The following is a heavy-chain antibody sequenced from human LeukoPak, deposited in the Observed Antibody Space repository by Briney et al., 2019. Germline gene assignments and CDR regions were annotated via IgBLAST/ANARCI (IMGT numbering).Heavy chain of an antibody. D-gene: IGHD6-19*01. J-gene: IGHJ4*02. V-gene: IGHV3-23*01. CDR3: ARTLNSSGWRHFDY. CDR2: ISGSGGST. CDR1: GFTFSSYG. Sequence: PGGSLRLSCAASGFTFSSYGMSWVRQAPGKGLEWVSAISGSGGSTYYADSVKGRFTISRDNSKNTLYLQMNSLRAEDTAVYYCARTLNSSGWRHFDYWGQGTLVTVSS.